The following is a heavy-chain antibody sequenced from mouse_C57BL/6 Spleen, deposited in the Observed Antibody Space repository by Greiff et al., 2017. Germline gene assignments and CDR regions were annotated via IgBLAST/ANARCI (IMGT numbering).Heavy chain of an antibody. CDR3: ARKGYYGSSYEYFDV. J-gene: IGHJ1*03. D-gene: IGHD1-1*01. CDR2: IYPGSGNT. CDR1: GYTFTDYY. Sequence: QVQLQQSGAELVRPGASVQLSCKASGYTFTDYYINWVKQRPGQGLEWIARIYPGSGNTYYNEKFKGKATLTAEKSSSTAYMQLSSLTSEDSAVYFCARKGYYGSSYEYFDVWGTGTTVTVSS. V-gene: IGHV1-76*01.